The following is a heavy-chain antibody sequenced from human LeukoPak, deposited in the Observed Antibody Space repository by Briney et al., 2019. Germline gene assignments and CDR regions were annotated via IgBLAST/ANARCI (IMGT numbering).Heavy chain of an antibody. J-gene: IGHJ6*02. CDR1: GGSFSGYY. CDR2: INHSGST. CDR3: ARSTAGGYYYGMDV. D-gene: IGHD6-13*01. V-gene: IGHV4-34*01. Sequence: SETLSLTCAVYGGSFSGYYWSWIRQPPGKGLEWIGEINHSGSTNYNPSLKSRVTISVDTSKNQISLKLSSVTAADTAVYYCARSTAGGYYYGMDVWGQGTTVTVSS.